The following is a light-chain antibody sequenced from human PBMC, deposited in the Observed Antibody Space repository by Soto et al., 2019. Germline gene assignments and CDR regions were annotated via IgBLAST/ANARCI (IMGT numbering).Light chain of an antibody. V-gene: IGKV3D-20*02. CDR2: STS. J-gene: IGKJ5*01. CDR1: QSVTSPF. Sequence: EIGLTQSPGTLSLSPGERSTLSCRSSQSVTSPFLAWYQQKPGQPPRLLIYSTSGRATGIPDRFSGSGSGTDFTLTISSLEPEDFAVYYCQQRSDSITFGQGTRLEI. CDR3: QQRSDSIT.